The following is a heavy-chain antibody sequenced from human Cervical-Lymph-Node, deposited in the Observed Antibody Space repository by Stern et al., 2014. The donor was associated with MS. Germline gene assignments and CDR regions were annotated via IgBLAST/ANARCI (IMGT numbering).Heavy chain of an antibody. D-gene: IGHD1-26*01. J-gene: IGHJ4*02. CDR2: IYYSGST. V-gene: IGHV4-31*03. CDR1: GGSISSGGYY. Sequence: VQLEESGPGLVKPSQTLSLTCTVSGGSISSGGYYWSWIRQHPGKGLEXIGYIYYSGSTYYNPSLKSRVTISVDTSKNQFSLKLSSVTAADTAVYYCARDSTLSGSYDGYFDYWGQGTLVTVSS. CDR3: ARDSTLSGSYDGYFDY.